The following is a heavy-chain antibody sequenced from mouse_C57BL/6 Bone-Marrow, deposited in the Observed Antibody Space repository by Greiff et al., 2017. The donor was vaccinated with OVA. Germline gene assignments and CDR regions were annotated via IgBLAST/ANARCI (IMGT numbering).Heavy chain of an antibody. CDR1: GFSLTSYG. V-gene: IGHV2-5*01. J-gene: IGHJ1*03. CDR3: AKRGLYYGRGPWYFDV. CDR2: IWRGGST. D-gene: IGHD1-1*01. Sequence: VMLVESGPGLVQPSQSLSITCTVSGFSLTSYGVHWVRQSPGKGLEWLGVIWRGGSTDYNAAFMSRLSITKDNSKSQVFFKMNSLQADDTAIYYCAKRGLYYGRGPWYFDVWGTGTTVTVSS.